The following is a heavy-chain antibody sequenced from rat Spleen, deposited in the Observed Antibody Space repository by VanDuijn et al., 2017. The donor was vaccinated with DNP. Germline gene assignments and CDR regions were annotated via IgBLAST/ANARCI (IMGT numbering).Heavy chain of an antibody. CDR2: ISPSGGST. Sequence: EVQLVESGGDLVQPGRSLKLSCTASGFTFNNYGMHWIRQAPTKGLEWVASISPSGGSTYYRDSVKGRFTISRDNAENTVYLQMNSLRSEDTATYYCAKDYGGYYYVMDAWGQGASVTVSS. V-gene: IGHV5-19*01. CDR3: AKDYGGYYYVMDA. D-gene: IGHD1-11*01. CDR1: GFTFNNYG. J-gene: IGHJ4*01.